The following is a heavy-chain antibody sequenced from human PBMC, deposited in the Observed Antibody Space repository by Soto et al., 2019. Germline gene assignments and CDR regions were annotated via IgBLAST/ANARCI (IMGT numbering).Heavy chain of an antibody. CDR3: ARDRRLYYSDAFDI. V-gene: IGHV3-30*03. D-gene: IGHD1-26*01. Sequence: QVQLVESGGGVVRPGRSLRLSCSASGFTFSIYGMHWVRHAPGKGLEWVAMISFDGSEKYYTDSVKGRFHISRDSSKNTMYLQMDSLRVEDTAVYYCARDRRLYYSDAFDIWGQGTTVTVSS. CDR1: GFTFSIYG. CDR2: ISFDGSEK. J-gene: IGHJ3*02.